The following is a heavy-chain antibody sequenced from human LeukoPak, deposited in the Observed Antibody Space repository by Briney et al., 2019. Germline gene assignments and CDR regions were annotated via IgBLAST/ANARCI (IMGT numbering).Heavy chain of an antibody. D-gene: IGHD3-10*01. V-gene: IGHV4-4*07. J-gene: IGHJ4*02. CDR3: AGFGAGSYY. CDR1: GGSISSSY. CDR2: IYTTGSTDST. Sequence: PSETLSLTCTVSGGSISSSYCSWIRQPAGKGLEWIGRIYTTGSTDSTDFNPSLRSRVTMSVDTSKNQFSLKLGSVTAADTAVYYCAGFGAGSYYWGQGTLVTVSS.